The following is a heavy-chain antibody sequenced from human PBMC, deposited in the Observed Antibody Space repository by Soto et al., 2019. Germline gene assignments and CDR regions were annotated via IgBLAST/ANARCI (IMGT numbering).Heavy chain of an antibody. D-gene: IGHD3-10*01. Sequence: GSLKISCKGSGYSFTSYWIGWVRQMPGKGLEWMGIIYLGDSDTRYSPSFQGQVTISADKSISTAYLQWSSLKASDTAMYYCAARVGSSPLYYYGVDVWGHGTTVTVSS. J-gene: IGHJ6*02. CDR1: GYSFTSYW. CDR3: AARVGSSPLYYYGVDV. V-gene: IGHV5-51*01. CDR2: IYLGDSDT.